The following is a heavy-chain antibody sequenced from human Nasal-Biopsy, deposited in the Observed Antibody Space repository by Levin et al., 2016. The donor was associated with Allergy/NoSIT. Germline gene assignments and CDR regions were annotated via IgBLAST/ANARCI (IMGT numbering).Heavy chain of an antibody. J-gene: IGHJ4*02. Sequence: ASVKVSCKASGYTFTSYGISWVRQAPGQGLEWMGWISPYNGNTDYAQKLQGRVTMTTDTSTSTAYMEVRSLRSDDSALYYCARDIGNSGYTNSSFDFWGQGTLVTVSS. CDR3: ARDIGNSGYTNSSFDF. V-gene: IGHV1-18*01. CDR1: GYTFTSYG. D-gene: IGHD3-22*01. CDR2: ISPYNGNT.